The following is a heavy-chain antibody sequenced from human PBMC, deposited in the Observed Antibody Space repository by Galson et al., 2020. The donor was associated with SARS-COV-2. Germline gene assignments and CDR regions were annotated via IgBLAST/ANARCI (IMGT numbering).Heavy chain of an antibody. J-gene: IGHJ3*02. V-gene: IGHV4-4*07. Sequence: PSETLSLTCTVSGDSISSYSWSWIRQPAGKGLEWIGRIYSSGSTNYNPSLKSRLTMSLDTSKNQFTLKLNSVTAADTAVYYCATTYGSGYYDPSGYIERNDALDIWGQGTMVTVSS. CDR3: ATTYGSGYYDPSGYIERNDALDI. D-gene: IGHD3-22*01. CDR2: IYSSGST. CDR1: GDSISSYS.